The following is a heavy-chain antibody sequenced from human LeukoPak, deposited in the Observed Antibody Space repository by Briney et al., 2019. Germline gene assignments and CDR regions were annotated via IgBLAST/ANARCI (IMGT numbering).Heavy chain of an antibody. V-gene: IGHV3-74*01. J-gene: IGHJ4*02. CDR3: ASIVVPAPL. D-gene: IGHD2-2*01. Sequence: GGSLRLSCAASGFTFSRYWMHWVRQAPGKGLVWVSRINTDGSTTSYADSVRGRFTISRDNAENTVYLQMNSLGAEDTAVYYCASIVVPAPLWGQGTLVTVSS. CDR1: GFTFSRYW. CDR2: INTDGSTT.